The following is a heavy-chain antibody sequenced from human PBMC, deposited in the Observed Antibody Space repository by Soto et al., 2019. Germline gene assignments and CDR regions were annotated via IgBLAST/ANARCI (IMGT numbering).Heavy chain of an antibody. J-gene: IGHJ4*02. Sequence: QVQLVESGGGVVQPGRSLRLSCAASGFIFRNFGMHWVRQVPGKGLEWVAVIWFEGFDGTDKHHADSVKGRFTISRDNSKNMVYLEMNSLRVEDTAVYYCVRDEWGVGVDHWGQGTLVTVSS. CDR3: VRDEWGVGVDH. CDR1: GFIFRNFG. V-gene: IGHV3-33*01. D-gene: IGHD1-26*01. CDR2: IWFEGFDGTDK.